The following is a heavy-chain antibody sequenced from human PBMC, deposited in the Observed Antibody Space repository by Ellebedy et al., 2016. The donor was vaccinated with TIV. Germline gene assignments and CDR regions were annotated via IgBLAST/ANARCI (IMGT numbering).Heavy chain of an antibody. D-gene: IGHD2-21*01. Sequence: ASVKVSXXASGYTFTSYAMHWVRQAPGQRLEWMGWINAGNGNTKYSQKFQGRVTITRDTSASTAYMELSSLRSEDTAVYYCARDLAIPMPYYYYGMDVWGQGTTVTVSS. J-gene: IGHJ6*02. CDR1: GYTFTSYA. V-gene: IGHV1-3*01. CDR3: ARDLAIPMPYYYYGMDV. CDR2: INAGNGNT.